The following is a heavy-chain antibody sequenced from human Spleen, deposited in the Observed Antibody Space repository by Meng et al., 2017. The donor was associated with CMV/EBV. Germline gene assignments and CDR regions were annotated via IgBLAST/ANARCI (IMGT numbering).Heavy chain of an antibody. CDR2: ISGDGSIT. J-gene: IGHJ4*02. V-gene: IGHV3-23*01. CDR3: ARGGSPFY. CDR1: GFTFSSYA. D-gene: IGHD1-26*01. Sequence: VGSLRLSCAASGFTFSSYAMSWVRQAPGKGLEWVSAISGDGSITNYADSVKGRFTISRENAKSTLFLQMNSLRAEDAAVYYCARGGSPFYWGRGTLVTVSS.